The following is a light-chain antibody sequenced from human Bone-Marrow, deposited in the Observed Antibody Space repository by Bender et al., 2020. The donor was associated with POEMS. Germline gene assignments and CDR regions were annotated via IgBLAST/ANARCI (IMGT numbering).Light chain of an antibody. V-gene: IGLV3-19*01. CDR2: DDR. CDR1: SLRNYY. CDR3: QVWDTGSDHYV. J-gene: IGLJ1*01. Sequence: SSELTQDPAVSVALGQTVRITCQGASLRNYYAIWYQQKPGQAPVLVVYDDRDRPSGIPERISGSNSGNTATLTITGVEGGDEADYYCQVWDTGSDHYVFGTGTEVTVL.